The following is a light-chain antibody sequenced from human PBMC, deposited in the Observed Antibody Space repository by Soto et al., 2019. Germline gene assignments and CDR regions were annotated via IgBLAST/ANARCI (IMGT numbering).Light chain of an antibody. CDR2: GAS. J-gene: IGKJ1*01. V-gene: IGKV3-20*01. CDR3: QQYGSSPQT. Sequence: EIVLTQSPGTLSLSPGERATLSCRASQSVSSSSLAWYQQKPGQAPRLLMYGASRRATGIPDRFSGSGSGTDFTLIISRLEPEDFAVYYCQQYGSSPQTFGQGTKVDIK. CDR1: QSVSSSS.